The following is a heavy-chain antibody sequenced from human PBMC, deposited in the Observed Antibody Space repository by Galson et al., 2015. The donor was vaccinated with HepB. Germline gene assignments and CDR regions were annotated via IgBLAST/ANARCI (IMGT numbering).Heavy chain of an antibody. CDR1: SAVFSTFW. CDR3: AGGGGFLEVN. Sequence: SLRLSCAASSAVFSTFWMNWVRQAPGKGLEWVANIKKDGSEKYYVDSVKGRFTISRDNAKNSLYLQMNSLRAEDTAVYYCAGGGGFLEVNWSQGTLVTVSS. V-gene: IGHV3-7*03. D-gene: IGHD3-3*01. J-gene: IGHJ4*02. CDR2: IKKDGSEK.